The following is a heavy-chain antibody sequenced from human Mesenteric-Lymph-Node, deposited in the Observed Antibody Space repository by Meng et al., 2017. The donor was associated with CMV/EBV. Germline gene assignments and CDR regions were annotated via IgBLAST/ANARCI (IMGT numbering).Heavy chain of an antibody. V-gene: IGHV4-31*02. J-gene: IGHJ4*02. CDR1: GGSRNSGNFY. D-gene: IGHD4-11*01. CDR3: ATYSSYDAAFDF. Sequence: VSGGSRNSGNFYWSWIRQHPEKGLEWIGNIYFSGKTSYNSSLKSRLAISLDTSGSQFSLKLSSVSAADTAVYYCATYSSYDAAFDFWGQGILVTVSS. CDR2: IYFSGKT.